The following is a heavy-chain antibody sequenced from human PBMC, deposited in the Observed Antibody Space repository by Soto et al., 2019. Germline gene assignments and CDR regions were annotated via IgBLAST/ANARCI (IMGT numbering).Heavy chain of an antibody. CDR1: GFPFNMYD. CDR3: VKPRGYYSYSTIYYSV. D-gene: IGHD3-22*01. Sequence: RGSLRLSCAASGFPFNMYDVHWVRQPPGKGLQYVSAINSSGDSTYYADSVKGRFTISRDTTKHTLYLQMRSLRAEDTAVYYCVKPRGYYSYSTIYYSVWGRGTLVTVSS. J-gene: IGHJ4*01. V-gene: IGHV3-64D*06. CDR2: INSSGDST.